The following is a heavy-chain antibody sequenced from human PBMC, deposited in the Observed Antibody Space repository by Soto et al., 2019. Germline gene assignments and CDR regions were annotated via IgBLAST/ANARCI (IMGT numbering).Heavy chain of an antibody. J-gene: IGHJ4*02. V-gene: IGHV4-59*08. D-gene: IGHD2-21*02. CDR1: GGSISSYY. CDR3: ARRSTYCGGDCSLVWDY. Sequence: SETLSLTCTVSGGSISSYYWSWIRHPPGKGLEWIGYIYYSGSTNYNPSLKSRVTISVDTSKNQFSLKLSSVTAADTAVYYCARRSTYCGGDCSLVWDYWGQGTLVTVS. CDR2: IYYSGST.